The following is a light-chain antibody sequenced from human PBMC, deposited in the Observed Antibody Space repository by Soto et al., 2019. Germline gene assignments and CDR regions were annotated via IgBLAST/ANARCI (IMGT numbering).Light chain of an antibody. CDR2: EVT. V-gene: IGLV2-14*01. Sequence: ISCSGTSSDVGSYSHVAWYQQFLGKTPKLIIYEVTYRPSGVSHRFSASKSGNTASLTISGLQAGDEADYYCISYTGSSTSYVFGTGTKVTVL. J-gene: IGLJ1*01. CDR1: SSDVGSYSH. CDR3: ISYTGSSTSYV.